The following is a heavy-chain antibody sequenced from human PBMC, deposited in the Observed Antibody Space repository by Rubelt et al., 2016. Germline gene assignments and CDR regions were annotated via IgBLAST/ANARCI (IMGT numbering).Heavy chain of an antibody. D-gene: IGHD3-16*01. CDR1: GFTFSSYA. CDR2: ISCRGCST. Sequence: EVQLLESGGGLVQPGGSLRLSCAAPGFTFSSYAMSWVRQAPGKGLAWVSAISCRGCSTDYAASVKGRLPSSRDNSKNTLYLQMNSLRAEDTAVYYCAKVGGGSVGACDYWGQGTMVTVSS. V-gene: IGHV3-23*01. CDR3: AKVGGGSVGACDY. J-gene: IGHJ4*02.